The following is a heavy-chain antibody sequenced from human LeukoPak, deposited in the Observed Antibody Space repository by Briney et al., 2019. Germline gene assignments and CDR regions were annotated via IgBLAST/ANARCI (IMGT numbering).Heavy chain of an antibody. D-gene: IGHD1-7*01. Sequence: SETLSLTCAVYGGSFSGYYWSWIRQPPGKGLEWIGEINHSGSTNCNPSLKSRVTISVDTSKNQFSLKLSSVTAADTAVYYCARPLTGTTSPFDYWGQGTLVTVSS. CDR1: GGSFSGYY. V-gene: IGHV4-34*01. CDR3: ARPLTGTTSPFDY. CDR2: INHSGST. J-gene: IGHJ4*02.